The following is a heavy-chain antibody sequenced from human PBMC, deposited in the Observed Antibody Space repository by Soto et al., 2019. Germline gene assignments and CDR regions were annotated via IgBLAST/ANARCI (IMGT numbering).Heavy chain of an antibody. CDR1: GGTFSTDS. V-gene: IGHV1-69*12. CDR3: AREIDGYYGMDV. J-gene: IGHJ6*02. CDR2: IIPMFGTA. Sequence: QVQLVQSGAEVKKPGSSVKVSCKASGGTFSTDSISWVRQAPGQGLEWMGGIIPMFGTANNAQKFQGRVTFTADESTSTAYMELSSLRSEDTAVYFCAREIDGYYGMDVWGQGTTVTVAS.